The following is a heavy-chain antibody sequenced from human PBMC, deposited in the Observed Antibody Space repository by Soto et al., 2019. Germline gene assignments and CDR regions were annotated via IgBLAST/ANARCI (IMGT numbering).Heavy chain of an antibody. D-gene: IGHD2-21*01. Sequence: SETLSLTCSVYGAALNSGNYYWSWIRQVPGKGLEWIGHIYVTGAVDYNPSLRDRITISQDTSERQFSLNLRLVTAADTAVYYCARLRIATNNYKWFDPWGQGTLVTVSS. V-gene: IGHV4-31*03. J-gene: IGHJ5*02. CDR3: ARLRIATNNYKWFDP. CDR1: GAALNSGNYY. CDR2: IYVTGAV.